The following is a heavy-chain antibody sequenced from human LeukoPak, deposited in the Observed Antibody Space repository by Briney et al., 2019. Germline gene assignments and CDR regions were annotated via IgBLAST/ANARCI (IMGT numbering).Heavy chain of an antibody. J-gene: IGHJ4*02. D-gene: IGHD7-27*01. CDR1: GFTFRSYW. Sequence: GGALRLSCAASGFTFRSYWMPWVRHAPGKGLVWVARVNSDGGTTSYADSVRGRFTISRDNAKNTLYLQMNSLRVEDTAVYYCARAGDGFDYWGQGTLVTVSS. CDR2: VNSDGGTT. V-gene: IGHV3-74*01. CDR3: ARAGDGFDY.